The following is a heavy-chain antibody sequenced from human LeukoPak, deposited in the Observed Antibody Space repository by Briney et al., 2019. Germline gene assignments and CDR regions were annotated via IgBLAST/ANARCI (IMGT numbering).Heavy chain of an antibody. CDR3: ARLYNWNDGGGHLDY. CDR2: INHSGST. Sequence: PSETLSLTCAVYGGSFSGYYWSWIRQPPGKGLEWIGEINHSGSTNYNPSLKSRVTISVDTSKNQFSLKLRSVTAADTAVYYCARLYNWNDGGGHLDYWGQGTLVTVSS. V-gene: IGHV4-34*01. D-gene: IGHD1-1*01. J-gene: IGHJ4*02. CDR1: GGSFSGYY.